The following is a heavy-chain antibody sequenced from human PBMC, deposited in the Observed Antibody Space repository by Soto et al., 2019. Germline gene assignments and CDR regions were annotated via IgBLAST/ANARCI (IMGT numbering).Heavy chain of an antibody. D-gene: IGHD6-19*01. J-gene: IGHJ5*02. CDR2: INPSGGST. Sequence: GASVKVSCKASGYTFTSYYMHWVRQAPGQGLEWMGIINPSGGSTTYAQKFQGRVTLTRDTSTSTVYMELSSLRSEDTAVYYCARGSFIEVAGTNWFDPWGQGTLVTVSS. V-gene: IGHV1-46*01. CDR1: GYTFTSYY. CDR3: ARGSFIEVAGTNWFDP.